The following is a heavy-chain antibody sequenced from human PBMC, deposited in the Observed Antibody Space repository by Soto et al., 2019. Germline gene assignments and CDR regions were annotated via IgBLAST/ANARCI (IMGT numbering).Heavy chain of an antibody. J-gene: IGHJ4*02. V-gene: IGHV3-23*01. CDR1: GFTFSSYA. CDR3: AKFRFDYYDSSGYYY. Sequence: GSLRLSCAASGFTFSSYAMSWVRQAPGKGLEWVSAISGSGGSTYYADSVKGRFTISRDNSKNTLYLQMNSLRAEDTAVYYCAKFRFDYYDSSGYYYWGQGTLVTVSS. CDR2: ISGSGGST. D-gene: IGHD3-22*01.